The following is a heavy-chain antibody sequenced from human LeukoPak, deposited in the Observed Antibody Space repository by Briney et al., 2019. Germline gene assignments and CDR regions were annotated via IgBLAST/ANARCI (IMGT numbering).Heavy chain of an antibody. D-gene: IGHD3-10*01. CDR3: AYGSGSYYKTALDY. CDR2: ISYDGSNK. V-gene: IGHV3-30*07. J-gene: IGHJ4*02. CDR1: GFTFSSYA. Sequence: PGRSLRLSCAASGFTFSSYAMHWVRQAPGKGLEWVAVISYDGSNKYYADSVKGRFTISRDNSKNTLYLQMNSLRAEDTAVYYCAYGSGSYYKTALDYWGQGTLVTVSS.